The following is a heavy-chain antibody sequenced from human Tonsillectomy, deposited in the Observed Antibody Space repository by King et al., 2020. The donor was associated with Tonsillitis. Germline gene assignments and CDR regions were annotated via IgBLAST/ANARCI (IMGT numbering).Heavy chain of an antibody. CDR3: VKFGGNENDAFDI. Sequence: VQLVESGGGLVQPGGSLILSCSASGFTFSSYAMHWGRQAPGKGLEYVSAISSNGGSTYYADSVKGRFPISRDNSKNTLYLQMSSLRAEDTAVYYCVKFGGNENDAFDIWGQGTMVTVSS. CDR2: ISSNGGST. CDR1: GFTFSSYA. D-gene: IGHD4-23*01. J-gene: IGHJ3*02. V-gene: IGHV3-64D*06.